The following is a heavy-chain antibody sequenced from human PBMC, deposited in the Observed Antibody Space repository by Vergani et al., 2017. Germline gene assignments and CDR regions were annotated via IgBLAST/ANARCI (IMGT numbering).Heavy chain of an antibody. CDR3: ATTQPAMAVAGTFDY. Sequence: QVQLVQSGAEVKKPGSSVKVSCKASGYTFTSYYMHWVRQAPGQGLEWMGIINPSGGSTSYAQKFQGRVTMTEDTSTDTAYMELSSLRSEDTAVYYCATTQPAMAVAGTFDYWGQGTLVTVSS. CDR2: INPSGGST. J-gene: IGHJ4*02. V-gene: IGHV1-46*01. D-gene: IGHD6-19*01. CDR1: GYTFTSYY.